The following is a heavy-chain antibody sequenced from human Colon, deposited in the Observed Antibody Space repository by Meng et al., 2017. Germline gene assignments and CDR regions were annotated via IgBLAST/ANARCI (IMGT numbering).Heavy chain of an antibody. CDR1: GFSFSNYW. J-gene: IGHJ4*02. V-gene: IGHV3-74*03. Sequence: GESLKISCAASGFSFSNYWMHWVRQAPGKGLEWVSRISTDGSSVMYADSVKGRFSISRDKAKNTLYLQMDSLRDDDTAVYFCARVGSGSYFPYWGQGSLVTVSS. CDR3: ARVGSGSYFPY. D-gene: IGHD3-10*01. CDR2: ISTDGSSV.